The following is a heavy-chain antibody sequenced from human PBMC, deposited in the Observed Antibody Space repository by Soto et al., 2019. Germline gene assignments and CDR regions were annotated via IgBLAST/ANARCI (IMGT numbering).Heavy chain of an antibody. V-gene: IGHV4-30-2*01. Sequence: SETLSLTCAVSGGSISSGGYSWSWIRQPPGKGLEGIGYIYHSGSTYYNPSLKSRVTISIDRSKNQFSLKLSSVTAADTAVYYCARGVRYFDWLLGLFWFDPWGQGTLVTVSS. D-gene: IGHD3-9*01. CDR3: ARGVRYFDWLLGLFWFDP. CDR2: IYHSGST. J-gene: IGHJ5*02. CDR1: GGSISSGGYS.